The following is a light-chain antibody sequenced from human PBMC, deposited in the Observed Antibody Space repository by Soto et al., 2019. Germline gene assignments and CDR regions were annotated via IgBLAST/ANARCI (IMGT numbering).Light chain of an antibody. CDR1: QAIGSW. V-gene: IGKV1-12*01. CDR2: DAS. Sequence: DIQMTQSPSSVSASVGDRVTITCRASQAIGSWLAWYQQKPGKAPQLLVYDASTLQSGVPSRFSGSGSATDFTLTISSLQPEDFATYQCQQTNSFPFTFGPGTTVDIK. J-gene: IGKJ3*01. CDR3: QQTNSFPFT.